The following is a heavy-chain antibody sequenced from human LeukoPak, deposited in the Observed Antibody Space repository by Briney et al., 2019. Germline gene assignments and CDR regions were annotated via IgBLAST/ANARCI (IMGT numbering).Heavy chain of an antibody. V-gene: IGHV3-23*01. CDR3: ARGGVDYYGSGTYYLMYYFDY. J-gene: IGHJ4*02. CDR1: RFTFNTYG. D-gene: IGHD3-10*01. Sequence: GGSLRLSCAASRFTFNTYGMSWVRQAPGKGLEWVSGISGSGGATYYADSVKGRFTISRDDPHNTLYLQMNRLRAEDTAVYFCARGGVDYYGSGTYYLMYYFDYWGQGALVTVSS. CDR2: ISGSGGAT.